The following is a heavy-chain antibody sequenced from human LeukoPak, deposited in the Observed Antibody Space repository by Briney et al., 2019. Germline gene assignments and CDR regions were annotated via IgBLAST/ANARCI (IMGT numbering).Heavy chain of an antibody. D-gene: IGHD3/OR15-3a*01. CDR2: ISYSGNT. CDR3: ARRMTYGKPYFDY. Sequence: SETLSLTCTVSGGSISSDSYFWGWIRQPPGKGLEWIGSISYSGNTYYNLSLKSRVTISVDTSKNQYSLRLSCVTAADTAVYYCARRMTYGKPYFDYWGQGTLVTVSS. J-gene: IGHJ4*02. CDR1: GGSISSDSYF. V-gene: IGHV4-39*01.